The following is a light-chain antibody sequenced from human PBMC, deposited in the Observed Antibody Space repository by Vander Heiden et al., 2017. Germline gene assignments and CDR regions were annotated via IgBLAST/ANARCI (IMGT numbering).Light chain of an antibody. V-gene: IGLV2-14*03. J-gene: IGLJ1*01. Sequence: GQSITISCTGTSSDVGGYNYVSWYQQHPGKAPKLMIYDVSNRPSGVSNRFSGSKSGNTASLTISGLQAEDEADYYCSSYTSSSTRVFGTGTKVTVL. CDR2: DVS. CDR1: SSDVGGYNY. CDR3: SSYTSSSTRV.